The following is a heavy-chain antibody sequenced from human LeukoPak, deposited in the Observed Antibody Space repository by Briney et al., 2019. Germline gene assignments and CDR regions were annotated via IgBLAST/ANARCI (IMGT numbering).Heavy chain of an antibody. CDR3: VKEYFGFAFDY. CDR2: ITSSGDNT. J-gene: IGHJ4*02. Sequence: PGGSLRLSCAASGFTFSSYAMSWVRQAPGKGLEWVSDITSSGDNTYYADSVKGRFTISRDNPKNTLYLQMNSLRAEDTAIYYCVKEYFGFAFDYWGQGTVVTVSS. CDR1: GFTFSSYA. V-gene: IGHV3-23*01. D-gene: IGHD3-9*01.